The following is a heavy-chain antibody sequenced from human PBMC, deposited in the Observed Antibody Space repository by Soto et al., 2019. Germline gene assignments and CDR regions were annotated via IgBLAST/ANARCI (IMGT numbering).Heavy chain of an antibody. Sequence: SETLSLTCAVYGGSFSGYYWSWIRQPPGKGLEWIGEINHSGSTNYNPSLKSRVTISVDTSKNQFSLKLSSVTAADTAVYYCARFRVGRYDYIWGSYRYTDGFDYWGQGTLVTVSS. J-gene: IGHJ4*02. CDR2: INHSGST. CDR1: GGSFSGYY. V-gene: IGHV4-34*01. D-gene: IGHD3-16*02. CDR3: ARFRVGRYDYIWGSYRYTDGFDY.